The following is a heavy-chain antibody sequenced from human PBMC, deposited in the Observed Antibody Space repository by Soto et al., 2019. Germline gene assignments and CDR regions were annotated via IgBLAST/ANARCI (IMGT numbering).Heavy chain of an antibody. CDR3: AHRLDRSYFDY. CDR2: IYWDDDK. J-gene: IGHJ4*02. Sequence: SGPTLVNPTQTLTLTCTFSGFSLSTSTTGVGVGWIRQPPGKALECLAVIYWDDDKRYRPSLKSRLTLTKDTSKNQVVLTMTNMDPVDTATYYCAHRLDRSYFDYWGQGTLVTV. CDR1: GFSLSTSTTGVG. V-gene: IGHV2-5*02. D-gene: IGHD3-9*01.